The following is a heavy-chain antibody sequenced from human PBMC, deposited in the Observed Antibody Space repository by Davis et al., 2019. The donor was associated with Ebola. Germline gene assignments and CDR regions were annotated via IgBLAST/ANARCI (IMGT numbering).Heavy chain of an antibody. CDR1: GFTFSSYA. Sequence: GESLKISCAASGFTFSSYAMSWVRQAPGKGLEWVSAISGSGGSTYYADSVKGRFTISRDNSKNTLYLQMNSLRAEDTAVYYCAKYRGGWYGDAFDIWGQGTMVTVSS. J-gene: IGHJ3*02. V-gene: IGHV3-23*01. D-gene: IGHD6-19*01. CDR2: ISGSGGST. CDR3: AKYRGGWYGDAFDI.